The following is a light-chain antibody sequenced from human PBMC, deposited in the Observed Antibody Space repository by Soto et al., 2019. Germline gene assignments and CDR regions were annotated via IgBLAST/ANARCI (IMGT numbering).Light chain of an antibody. J-gene: IGLJ1*01. V-gene: IGLV2-14*01. CDR1: STDVGGYNY. CDR3: GSYTSTDTPFV. CDR2: EVS. Sequence: QSVLAQPSSVSGSRGQSFTISCTGTSTDVGGYNYVSWYQHHPGKGPKLIIYEVSNRPSGVSDRFSGSKSGNKASLIISNLEAEDESDYYCGSYTSTDTPFVFGTGTKVTVL.